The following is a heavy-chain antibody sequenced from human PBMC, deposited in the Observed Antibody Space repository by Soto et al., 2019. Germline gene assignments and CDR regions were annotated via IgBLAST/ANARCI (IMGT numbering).Heavy chain of an antibody. V-gene: IGHV1-3*01. D-gene: IGHD6-13*01. J-gene: IGHJ4*02. CDR1: GYTFTSYA. CDR3: ARVHGPLVEDY. Sequence: QVQLVQSGAEVKKPGASVKVSCKASGYTFTSYAMHWVRQAPGQRLEWMGWINAGNGNTKYSQKYQGRVTITRDTSASTAYMELSSLRSEDTAVYYCARVHGPLVEDYWGQGTLVTVSS. CDR2: INAGNGNT.